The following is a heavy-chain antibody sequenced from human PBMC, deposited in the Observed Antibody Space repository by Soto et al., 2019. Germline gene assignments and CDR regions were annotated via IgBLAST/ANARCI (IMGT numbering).Heavy chain of an antibody. CDR1: GGSISSSSYY. Sequence: QLQLQESGPGLVKPSETLSLTCTVSGGSISSSSYYWGWIRQPPGKGLEWIGSIYYSGSTYYNPSLNSRVTIAVDTSKNQFSLKLSSVTAADTAVYYCARPGSSWYGYFQHWGQGTLVTVSS. CDR2: IYYSGST. CDR3: ARPGSSWYGYFQH. J-gene: IGHJ1*01. V-gene: IGHV4-39*01. D-gene: IGHD6-13*01.